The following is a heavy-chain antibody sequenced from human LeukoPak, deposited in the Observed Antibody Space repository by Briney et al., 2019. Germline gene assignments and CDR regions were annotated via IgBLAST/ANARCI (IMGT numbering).Heavy chain of an antibody. D-gene: IGHD3-16*01. V-gene: IGHV4-59*02. CDR2: VFYNGNN. J-gene: IGHJ6*03. Sequence: PPETLSLTCTVSGVSVTGYYWSWLRQSPGKGLEWIGYVFYNGNNDYNPSLKSRVTISVDTSKNQFSLKLSSVTAADTAVYYCARETSQKGAHYMDVWGKGTTVTISS. CDR3: ARETSQKGAHYMDV. CDR1: GVSVTGYY.